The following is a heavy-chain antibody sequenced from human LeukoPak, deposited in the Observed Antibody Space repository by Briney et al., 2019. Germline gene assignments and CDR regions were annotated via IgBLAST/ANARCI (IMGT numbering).Heavy chain of an antibody. V-gene: IGHV1-24*01. Sequence: ASVKVSCKVSGYTLTELSMHWVRQAPGKGLEWMGGFDPEDGETSYAQKFQGRVTMTEDTSTDTAYMELSSLRSEDTAVYYCATPYCSSTSCYDSRPEELAFDIWGQGTMVTVSS. CDR3: ATPYCSSTSCYDSRPEELAFDI. CDR2: FDPEDGET. J-gene: IGHJ3*02. CDR1: GYTLTELS. D-gene: IGHD2-2*01.